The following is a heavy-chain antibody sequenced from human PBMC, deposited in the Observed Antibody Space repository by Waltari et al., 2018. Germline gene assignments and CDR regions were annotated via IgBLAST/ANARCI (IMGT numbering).Heavy chain of an antibody. D-gene: IGHD3-10*01. V-gene: IGHV4-34*01. Sequence: QMQLQQWGAGLLKPSETLSLTCAGYGGSFSGYYWSWIRQPPGKGLEWIGEINHSGSTNYNPSLKSRVTISVDTSKNQFSLKLSSVTAADTAVYYCARDYYGSGWFDPWGQGTLVTVSS. CDR1: GGSFSGYY. CDR2: INHSGST. CDR3: ARDYYGSGWFDP. J-gene: IGHJ5*02.